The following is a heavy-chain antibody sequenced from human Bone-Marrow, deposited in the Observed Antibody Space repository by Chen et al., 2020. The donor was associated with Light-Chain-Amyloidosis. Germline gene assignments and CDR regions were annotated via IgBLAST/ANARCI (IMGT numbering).Heavy chain of an antibody. CDR1: GFTFNEYA. CDR2: ISSNSGSI. Sequence: EVQLVESGGGLVQPGRSLSRSCAATGFTFNEYALYWVRQGPGKGLEWVSGISSNSGSIGYADSVKGRFSISRDNAKNYLHLQMNSLRPEDTALYYCVKSLIPSRYLYHYYMDVWGKGTTVIVSS. D-gene: IGHD1-1*01. CDR3: VKSLIPSRYLYHYYMDV. V-gene: IGHV3-9*01. J-gene: IGHJ6*03.